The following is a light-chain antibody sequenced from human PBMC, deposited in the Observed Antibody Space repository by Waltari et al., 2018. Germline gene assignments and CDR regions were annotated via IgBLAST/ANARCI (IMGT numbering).Light chain of an antibody. V-gene: IGLV1-51*01. J-gene: IGLJ3*02. CDR3: GTWDSSLGIGV. CDR2: EDN. CDR1: PPNIGNNY. Sequence: QSVLTQAPSVSAAPGQKVTISCSGSPPNIGNNYVSWYQQFPGTAPKLLIYEDNRRPSGIPDRFSGSKAGASATLGITGLQTGDEANYYCGTWDSSLGIGVLGGGTRVTVL.